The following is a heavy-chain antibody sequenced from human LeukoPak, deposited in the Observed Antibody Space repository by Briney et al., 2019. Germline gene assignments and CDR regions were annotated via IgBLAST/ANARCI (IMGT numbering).Heavy chain of an antibody. CDR3: ARLNIVGVANYFDY. Sequence: SETLSLTCSVSGGSISHYYWTWIRQPPGKGLEWIGNVYYSGSTNYNPSLKSRVTISVDTSQNQFSLNLSSVTAAGTAVYYCARLNIVGVANYFDYWGQGTLVSVSS. D-gene: IGHD1-26*01. V-gene: IGHV4-59*08. CDR1: GGSISHYY. J-gene: IGHJ4*02. CDR2: VYYSGST.